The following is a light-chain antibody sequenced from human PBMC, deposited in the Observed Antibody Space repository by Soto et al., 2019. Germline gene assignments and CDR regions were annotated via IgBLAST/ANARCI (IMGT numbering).Light chain of an antibody. V-gene: IGLV2-23*01. CDR2: EGS. J-gene: IGLJ2*01. CDR3: CSYAGSSTPGVV. Sequence: QSALTQPASVSGSPGQSITISCTGTSSDVGSYNLVSWYQQHPGKAPKLMIYEGSKRPSGVSNRFSGSKSGNTASLTISGLQAEDEADYYCCSYAGSSTPGVVFGVGTKLTVL. CDR1: SSDVGSYNL.